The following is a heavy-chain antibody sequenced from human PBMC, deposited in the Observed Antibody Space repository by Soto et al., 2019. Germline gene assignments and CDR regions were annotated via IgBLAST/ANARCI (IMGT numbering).Heavy chain of an antibody. CDR3: ARDPKPGNWNAVGDGDY. J-gene: IGHJ4*02. D-gene: IGHD1-1*01. Sequence: QVQLVQSGAEVKKPGASVKVSCKASGYTFTSYYMHWVRQAPGQGLEWMGIINPSGGSTSYAQKFQGRVTMTMDTSTSAVYMELSSLRSKDTAVYYCARDPKPGNWNAVGDGDYWGQGTLVTVSS. CDR2: INPSGGST. V-gene: IGHV1-46*03. CDR1: GYTFTSYY.